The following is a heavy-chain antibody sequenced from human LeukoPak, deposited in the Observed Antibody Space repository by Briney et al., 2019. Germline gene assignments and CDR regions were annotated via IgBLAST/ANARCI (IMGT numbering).Heavy chain of an antibody. J-gene: IGHJ4*02. CDR3: ARDWGGHYGSGSYSFDY. CDR1: GGSISSGDYY. V-gene: IGHV4-30-4*01. CDR2: IYYSGST. Sequence: PSETLSLTCTVSGGSISSGDYYWSWIRQPPGKGLEWIGYIYYSGSTYYNPSLKSRVTISVDTSKNQFSLKLSSVTAADTAVYYCARDWGGHYGSGSYSFDYWGQGTLVTVSS. D-gene: IGHD3-10*01.